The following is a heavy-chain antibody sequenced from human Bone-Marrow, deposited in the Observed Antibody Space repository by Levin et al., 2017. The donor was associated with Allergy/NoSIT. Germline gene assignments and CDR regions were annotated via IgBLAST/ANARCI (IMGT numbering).Heavy chain of an antibody. CDR2: ISTSTGNP. V-gene: IGHV7-4-1*02. CDR3: ARETGSGFFYYYMDV. J-gene: IGHJ6*03. CDR1: GYTFSTHA. D-gene: IGHD3-10*01. Sequence: GESLKISCKASGYTFSTHAINWVRQAPGQGLEWMGWISTSTGNPTYAQGFTGRVVFSLDTSVSTTYLEIKSLKAEDTAVYFCARETGSGFFYYYMDVWGNGTTVIVSS.